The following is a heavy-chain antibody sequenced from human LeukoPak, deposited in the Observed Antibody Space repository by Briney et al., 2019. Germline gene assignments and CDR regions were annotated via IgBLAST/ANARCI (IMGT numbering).Heavy chain of an antibody. CDR2: IYYSGST. CDR3: AWTGIVGATNIDC. V-gene: IGHV4-31*03. CDR1: GGSISSGGYY. Sequence: SETLSLTCTVSGGSISSGGYYWSWIRQHPGKGLEWIGYIYYSGSTYYNPSLKSRVTISVDTSKNQFSLKLSSVTAADTAVYYCAWTGIVGATNIDCWGQGTLVTVSS. D-gene: IGHD1-26*01. J-gene: IGHJ4*02.